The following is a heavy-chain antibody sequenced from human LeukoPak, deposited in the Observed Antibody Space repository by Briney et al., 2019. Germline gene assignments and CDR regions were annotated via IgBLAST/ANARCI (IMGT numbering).Heavy chain of an antibody. V-gene: IGHV3-30*03. CDR1: RFTVSSNY. CDR2: ISYDGSNK. Sequence: GGSLRLSCAASRFTVSSNYMSWVRQAPGKGLEWVAVISYDGSNKYYADSVKGRFTISRDNSKNTLYLQMNSLRAEDAAVYYCARDLTNYYYYYYGMDVWGQGTTVTVSS. D-gene: IGHD1-1*01. CDR3: ARDLTNYYYYYYGMDV. J-gene: IGHJ6*02.